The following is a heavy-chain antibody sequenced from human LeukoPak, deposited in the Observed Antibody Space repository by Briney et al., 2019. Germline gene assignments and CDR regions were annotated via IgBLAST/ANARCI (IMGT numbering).Heavy chain of an antibody. CDR3: ARGNWNVRFDP. D-gene: IGHD1-1*01. CDR1: GGSFSGYY. Sequence: PSETLSLTCAVYGGSFSGYYWSWIRQPPGKGLEWIGEVNQNGGTNYNPSLKSRVTISVDTSKNQFSLSLSSVTAADTAFYYCARGNWNVRFDPWGQGTLVTVSS. V-gene: IGHV4-34*01. CDR2: VNQNGGT. J-gene: IGHJ5*02.